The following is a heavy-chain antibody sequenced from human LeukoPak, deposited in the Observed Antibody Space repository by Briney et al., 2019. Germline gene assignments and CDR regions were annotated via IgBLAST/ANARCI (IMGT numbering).Heavy chain of an antibody. V-gene: IGHV4-34*01. D-gene: IGHD1-1*01. CDR3: ARRQLGGDYFGY. CDR2: INHSGST. Sequence: AETLSLTCAVYGGSFRGYYWSWIRQPPGKGLEWIGEINHSGSTNYNPSLQSRVTISVDTSKNQFSLKLSSVTAADTAVYYCARRQLGGDYFGYWGQGTLVTVSS. CDR1: GGSFRGYY. J-gene: IGHJ4*02.